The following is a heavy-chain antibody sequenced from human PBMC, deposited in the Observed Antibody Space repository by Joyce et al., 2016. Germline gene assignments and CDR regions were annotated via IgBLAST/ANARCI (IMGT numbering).Heavy chain of an antibody. D-gene: IGHD3-22*01. J-gene: IGHJ3*02. CDR3: VISTGSSMIVLVPDPLFDI. CDR2: VYYDGNT. V-gene: IGHV4-39*07. CDR1: GDSISNYYYY. Sequence: QLQLQEPGPGLVKPSETLSLTCSVSGDSISNYYYYWGWIRQPPGKGLEWIGSVYYDGNTYYNPSLKSRVTISLDTSKNQFSLRLTSVTAADTAVYYCVISTGSSMIVLVPDPLFDIWGQGTMVTVSS.